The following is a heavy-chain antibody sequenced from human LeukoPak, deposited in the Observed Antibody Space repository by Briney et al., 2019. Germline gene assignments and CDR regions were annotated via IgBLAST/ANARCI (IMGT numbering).Heavy chain of an antibody. Sequence: GGSLRLSCAASGFTFSSYAMSWVRQAPGKGLEWVSFIYSDNTHYSDSVKGRFTISRDNSKNTLYLQMYSLRAEDTAVYYCARRAGAYSHPYDYWGQGTLVTVSS. V-gene: IGHV3-53*01. CDR1: GFTFSSYA. CDR3: ARRAGAYSHPYDY. CDR2: IYSDNT. J-gene: IGHJ4*02. D-gene: IGHD4/OR15-4a*01.